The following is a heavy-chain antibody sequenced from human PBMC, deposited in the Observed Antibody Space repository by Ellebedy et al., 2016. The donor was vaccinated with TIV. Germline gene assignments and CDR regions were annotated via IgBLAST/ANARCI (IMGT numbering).Heavy chain of an antibody. J-gene: IGHJ6*02. CDR2: IWYDGSNK. V-gene: IGHV3-33*06. D-gene: IGHD1-1*01. Sequence: GESLKISXAASGFTFSSYGMHWVRQAPGKGLEWVAVIWYDGSNKYYADSVKGRFTISRDNSKNTLYLQMNSLRAEDTAVYYCAKSRLDSYYYYGMDVWGQGTTVTVSS. CDR3: AKSRLDSYYYYGMDV. CDR1: GFTFSSYG.